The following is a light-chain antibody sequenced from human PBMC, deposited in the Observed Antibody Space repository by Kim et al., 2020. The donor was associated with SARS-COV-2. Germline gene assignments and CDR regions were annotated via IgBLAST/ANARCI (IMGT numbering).Light chain of an antibody. Sequence: QSSTIACTGTSSDVGGYNYVSWYQQHTGKAPKLMIYDVSNRPSGVSNRFSGSKSGNTASLTISGLQAEDEADYYCSSYTSSSTLDVFGTGTKVTVL. J-gene: IGLJ1*01. CDR3: SSYTSSSTLDV. CDR1: SSDVGGYNY. V-gene: IGLV2-14*03. CDR2: DVS.